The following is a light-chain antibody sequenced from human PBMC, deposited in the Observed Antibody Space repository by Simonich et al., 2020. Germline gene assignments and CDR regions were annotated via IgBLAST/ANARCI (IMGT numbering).Light chain of an antibody. CDR3: QQYYNTPMYT. CDR1: QRVLYSSNNKNY. J-gene: IGKJ2*01. Sequence: IVMTKSPDSLAVSLGERATINCKFSQRVLYSSNNKNYLAWYQQKPGQPPKLLIYCASTREEGVPDRCSSRSSGTEFTLTTISLQAEDVSVTYCQQYYNTPMYTFGQGTKLEIK. CDR2: CAS. V-gene: IGKV4-1*01.